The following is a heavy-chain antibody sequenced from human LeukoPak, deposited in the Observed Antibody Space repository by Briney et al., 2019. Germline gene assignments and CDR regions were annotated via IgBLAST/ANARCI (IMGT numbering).Heavy chain of an antibody. D-gene: IGHD5-24*01. J-gene: IGHJ4*02. V-gene: IGHV4-34*01. CDR1: GGSFSDHY. CDR3: ASVPLRDGHLPNHFEY. Sequence: SETLSLTCAVYGGSFSDHYWSWIRQSPGKGLEWIGEITHSGSTSYNPSLNGRLTISKDASKNQFSLKLSFVTAADTAVYYCASVPLRDGHLPNHFEYWGQRTLVTVSS. CDR2: ITHSGST.